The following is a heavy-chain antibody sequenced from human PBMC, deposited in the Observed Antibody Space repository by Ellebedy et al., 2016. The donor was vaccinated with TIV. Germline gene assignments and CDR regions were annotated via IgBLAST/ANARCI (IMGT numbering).Heavy chain of an antibody. Sequence: GESLKISCAASGFTFDDHGMSWVRHPPGKGLEWVHGFHWNGGVPGYADSVKGRFTISRDNAKNSLYLQMSSLRAEDTALYYCARGWRAGAFEIWGQGTIVTVSS. V-gene: IGHV3-20*04. CDR2: FHWNGGVP. D-gene: IGHD6-19*01. J-gene: IGHJ3*02. CDR1: GFTFDDHG. CDR3: ARGWRAGAFEI.